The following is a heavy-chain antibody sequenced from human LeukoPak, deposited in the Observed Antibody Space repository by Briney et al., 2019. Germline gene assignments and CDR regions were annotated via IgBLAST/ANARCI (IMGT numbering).Heavy chain of an antibody. Sequence: ASVKVSCKASGYTFTSYGISWVRQAPGQRLEWMGWISAYNGNTNYAQKLQGRVTMTTDTSTSTAYMELRSLRSDDTAVYYCARGSYTTVYYYDSSGYFYFDYWGQGTLVTVSS. CDR2: ISAYNGNT. CDR1: GYTFTSYG. V-gene: IGHV1-18*01. J-gene: IGHJ4*02. CDR3: ARGSYTTVYYYDSSGYFYFDY. D-gene: IGHD3-22*01.